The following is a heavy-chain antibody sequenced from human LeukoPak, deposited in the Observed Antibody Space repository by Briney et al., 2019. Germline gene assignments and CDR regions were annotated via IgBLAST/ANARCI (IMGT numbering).Heavy chain of an antibody. D-gene: IGHD6-13*01. V-gene: IGHV3-20*04. Sequence: RPGGSLRLSCAASGFIYDDYGMSWVRQDPGKGLEWVSGINWNGGSTSYADSVKGRFSISRDNAKNSLYLQVNSLRAGDTALYYCAREGEQQLDAKYNWFDPWGQGTLATVSS. CDR2: INWNGGST. CDR1: GFIYDDYG. CDR3: AREGEQQLDAKYNWFDP. J-gene: IGHJ5*02.